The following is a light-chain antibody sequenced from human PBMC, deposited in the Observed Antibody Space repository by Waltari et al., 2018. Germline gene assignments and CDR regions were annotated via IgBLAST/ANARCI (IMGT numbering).Light chain of an antibody. CDR1: QTISNW. V-gene: IGKV1-5*03. CDR2: KAS. CDR3: QHYNNYPLT. J-gene: IGKJ4*01. Sequence: DIQMTQSPSTLSASVGDRVTITCRASQTISNWLDWYQQQPGKAPKVLIYKASDLQRGVPSRFSGSGSGTEFTLTISSLQPDDFATYYCQHYNNYPLTFGGGTKVEIK.